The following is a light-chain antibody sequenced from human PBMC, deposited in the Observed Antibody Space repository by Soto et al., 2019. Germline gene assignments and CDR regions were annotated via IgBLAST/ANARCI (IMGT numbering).Light chain of an antibody. V-gene: IGLV2-8*01. CDR3: SSYAGSINFYV. Sequence: HSVLNQPPSASGSPGQTVTISCTGTSRDVGGYNYVSWYQQFPGKAPKLMIYDVSERPSGVPDRFSGSKSGNTASLTVSGLQAEDEADYYCSSYAGSINFYVFGTGTKVTVL. J-gene: IGLJ1*01. CDR1: SRDVGGYNY. CDR2: DVS.